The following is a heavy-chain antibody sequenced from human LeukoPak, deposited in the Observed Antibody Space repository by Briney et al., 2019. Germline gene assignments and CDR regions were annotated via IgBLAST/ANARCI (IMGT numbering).Heavy chain of an antibody. D-gene: IGHD3-22*01. CDR1: GFTFSSYE. V-gene: IGHV3-48*03. CDR2: ISSIGSTI. J-gene: IGHJ4*02. Sequence: PGGSLRLSCAASGFTFSSYEMNWVRQAPGKGLEWVSYISSIGSTIYYADSVKGRFTISRDNAKNSLYLQMNSLRAEDTAVYYCARVPYHYDSTGYQSGGFDYWGQGTLVTVPS. CDR3: ARVPYHYDSTGYQSGGFDY.